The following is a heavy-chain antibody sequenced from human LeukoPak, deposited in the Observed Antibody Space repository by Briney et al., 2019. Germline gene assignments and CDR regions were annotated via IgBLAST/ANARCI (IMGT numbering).Heavy chain of an antibody. D-gene: IGHD6-13*01. CDR2: ISSSSSYI. Sequence: PGGSLRLSCAASGFTFSNAWMSWVRQAPGKGLEWVSSISSSSSYIYYADSVKGRFTISRDNAKNSLYLQMNSLRIEDTAVFYCAKGPKQLVFVRGYYFDDWGQGTLVTVSS. J-gene: IGHJ4*02. V-gene: IGHV3-21*01. CDR3: AKGPKQLVFVRGYYFDD. CDR1: GFTFSNAW.